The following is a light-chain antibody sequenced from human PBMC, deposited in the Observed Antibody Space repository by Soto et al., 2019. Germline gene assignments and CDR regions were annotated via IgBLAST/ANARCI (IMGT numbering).Light chain of an antibody. J-gene: IGLJ3*02. V-gene: IGLV2-8*01. CDR1: SSDVGGYNY. Sequence: QSPLTQPPSASGSPGQSVTISCTGISSDVGGYNYVSWYQQHPGKAPKLMIYEVSKRPSGVPDRFSGSKSGNTASLTVSGLQAEDEADYYCSSYAGSNNWVFGGGTKVTVL. CDR3: SSYAGSNNWV. CDR2: EVS.